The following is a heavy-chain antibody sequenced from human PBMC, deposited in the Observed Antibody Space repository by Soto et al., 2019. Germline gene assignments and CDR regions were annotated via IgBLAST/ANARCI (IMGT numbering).Heavy chain of an antibody. Sequence: SETLSLTCTVSGGSISSGDYYWSWIRQPPGKGLEWIGYIYYSGSTYYNPSLKSRVTISVDTSKNQFSLRLNSVTAADTALYYCARGRILKDYWGHGTLVTVSS. CDR1: GGSISSGDYY. J-gene: IGHJ4*01. D-gene: IGHD3-3*02. CDR2: IYYSGST. CDR3: ARGRILKDY. V-gene: IGHV4-30-4*01.